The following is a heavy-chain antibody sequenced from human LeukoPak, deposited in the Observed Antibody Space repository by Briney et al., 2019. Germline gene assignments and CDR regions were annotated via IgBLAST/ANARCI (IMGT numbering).Heavy chain of an antibody. CDR2: INTDGRTI. V-gene: IGHV3-74*01. CDR1: GFTFSRYW. J-gene: IGHJ4*01. Sequence: GGFLRLSCAASGFTFSRYWMHWVRQAPGKGLVWVSRINTDGRTITYADSVKGRFTISRDNAKNTLYLQMNSLRAEDTAVYYCVRSAFLTTEFYFDYWGHGTLVTVSS. D-gene: IGHD4-11*01. CDR3: VRSAFLTTEFYFDY.